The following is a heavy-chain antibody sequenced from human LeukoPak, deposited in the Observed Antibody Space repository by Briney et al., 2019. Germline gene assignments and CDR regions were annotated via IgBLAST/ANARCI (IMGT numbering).Heavy chain of an antibody. CDR1: GYTFTSYG. Sequence: ASVKVSCKASGYTFTSYGISWVRQAPGQGLEWMGWISAYNGNTNYAQKLQGRLTMTTDTSTSTAYMAVRSLRSDDTGVYYCARDGFVGYYEIWLVVWGEGGTV. J-gene: IGHJ6*01. CDR2: ISAYNGNT. D-gene: IGHD3-9*01. CDR3: ARDGFVGYYEIWLVV. V-gene: IGHV1-18*01.